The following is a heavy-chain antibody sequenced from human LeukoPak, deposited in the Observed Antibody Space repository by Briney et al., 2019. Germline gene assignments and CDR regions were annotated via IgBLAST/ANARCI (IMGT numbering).Heavy chain of an antibody. Sequence: GGSLRLSCAASGFTFSSYWMSWVRQAPGKGLEWVSGINWNSGGIAYADSVKGRFTISRDNAKNSLYLQMNSLRIEDTALYYCVKDVQLSSNAYYNYFDYWGQGTLVTVSS. J-gene: IGHJ4*02. CDR1: GFTFSSYW. CDR2: INWNSGGI. CDR3: VKDVQLSSNAYYNYFDY. D-gene: IGHD3-22*01. V-gene: IGHV3-9*01.